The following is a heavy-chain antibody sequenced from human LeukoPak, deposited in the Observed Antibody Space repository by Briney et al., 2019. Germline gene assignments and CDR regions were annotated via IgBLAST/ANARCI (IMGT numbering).Heavy chain of an antibody. V-gene: IGHV3-9*01. J-gene: IGHJ6*02. CDR2: ISWNSGSI. CDR3: ARVDAHYYYGMDV. CDR1: GFTFDDYA. Sequence: AGGSLRLSCAASGFTFDDYAMHWVRQAPGKGLEWVSGISWNSGSIGYADSVKGRFTISRDNAKNSLYLQMNSLRAEDTAVYYCARVDAHYYYGMDVWGQGTTVTVSS.